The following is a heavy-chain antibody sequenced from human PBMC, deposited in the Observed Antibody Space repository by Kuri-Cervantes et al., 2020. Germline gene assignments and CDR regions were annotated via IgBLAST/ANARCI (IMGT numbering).Heavy chain of an antibody. CDR2: ISYDGSNK. CDR3: AKELERRRNWFDP. D-gene: IGHD1-1*01. V-gene: IGHV3-30*19. J-gene: IGHJ5*02. CDR1: GFTFSDFG. Sequence: GGSLRLSCAASGFTFSDFGIHWVRQAPGKGLEWVAVISYDGSNKYYADSVKGRFTISRDNSKNTLYLQMNSLRAEDTAVYYCAKELERRRNWFDPWGQGTLVTVSS.